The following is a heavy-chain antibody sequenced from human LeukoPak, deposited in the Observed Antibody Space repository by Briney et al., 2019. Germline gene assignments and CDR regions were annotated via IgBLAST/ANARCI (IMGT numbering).Heavy chain of an antibody. V-gene: IGHV3-30*04. Sequence: GRSLRLSCAASGFTFSSYAMHWVRQAPGKGLEWVAVISYDGSNKYYADSVKGRFTISRDNSKNTLYLQMNSLRAEDTAVYYCARDQWFGELAYYYYYYMDVWGKGTTVTVSS. CDR1: GFTFSSYA. CDR3: ARDQWFGELAYYYYYYMDV. D-gene: IGHD3-10*01. CDR2: ISYDGSNK. J-gene: IGHJ6*03.